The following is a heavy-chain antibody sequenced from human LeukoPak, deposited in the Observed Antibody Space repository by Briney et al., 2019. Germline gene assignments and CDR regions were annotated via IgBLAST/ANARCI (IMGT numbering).Heavy chain of an antibody. CDR1: GGSISSYY. Sequence: SETLSLACTVSGGSISSYYWNWVRQPPGKGLEWIGNIYSSGSTDYNPSLKSRVTISLDTSKFQFSLRLNSVTAADTAVYYCARADPNASGYFYRFNWFDPWGQGTLVTVSS. D-gene: IGHD3-10*01. J-gene: IGHJ5*02. CDR3: ARADPNASGYFYRFNWFDP. V-gene: IGHV4-59*01. CDR2: IYSSGST.